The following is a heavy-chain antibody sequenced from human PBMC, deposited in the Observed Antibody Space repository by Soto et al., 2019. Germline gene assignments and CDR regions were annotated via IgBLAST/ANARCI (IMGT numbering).Heavy chain of an antibody. D-gene: IGHD2-15*01. CDR2: ISYDGSNK. CDR3: AREGGVVVAATWCYFDY. V-gene: IGHV3-30-3*01. CDR1: GFTFSSYA. Sequence: QVQLVESGGGVVQPGRSLRLSCAASGFTFSSYAMHWVRQAPGKGLEWVAVISYDGSNKYYADSVKGRFTISRDNSKNTLYRQMNSRRAEDTAVYYCAREGGVVVAATWCYFDYWGQGTLVTVSS. J-gene: IGHJ4*02.